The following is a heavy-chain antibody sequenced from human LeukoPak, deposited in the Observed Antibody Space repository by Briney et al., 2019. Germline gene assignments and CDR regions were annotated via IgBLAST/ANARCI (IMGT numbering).Heavy chain of an antibody. J-gene: IGHJ6*03. CDR3: AKDGQQLVYYYYYYMDV. CDR1: GFTFSSYG. V-gene: IGHV3-30*02. CDR2: IRYDGSNK. D-gene: IGHD6-6*01. Sequence: GGSLRLSCAASGFTFSSYGMHWVRQAPGKGLEWVAFIRYDGSNKYYADSVKGRFTISRDNSKNTLYLQMNSLRAEDTAVYYCAKDGQQLVYYYYYYMDVWGRGTTVTVSS.